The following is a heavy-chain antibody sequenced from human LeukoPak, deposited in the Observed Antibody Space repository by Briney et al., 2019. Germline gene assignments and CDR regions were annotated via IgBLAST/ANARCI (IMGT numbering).Heavy chain of an antibody. Sequence: GGSLRLSCAASGFTFSIFGMHWVRQAPGKGLEWVAYISYDGSNKNHAESVQGRFTISRDNPKNTLNLQMNSLRSEDTAVYYCAKKGSGSNVHYFDYLGQGTLVTVSS. D-gene: IGHD3-10*01. CDR2: ISYDGSNK. CDR1: GFTFSIFG. CDR3: AKKGSGSNVHYFDY. J-gene: IGHJ4*02. V-gene: IGHV3-30*18.